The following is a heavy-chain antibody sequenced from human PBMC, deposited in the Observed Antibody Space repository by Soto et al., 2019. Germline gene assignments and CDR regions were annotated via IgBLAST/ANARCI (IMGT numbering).Heavy chain of an antibody. J-gene: IGHJ6*02. D-gene: IGHD3-22*01. CDR3: AMTPSSRGYYPYYYYYGMDV. CDR2: ISAYNGNT. V-gene: IGHV1-18*01. CDR1: GYTFTSYG. Sequence: ASVKVSCKASGYTFTSYGISWVRQAPGQGLEWMGWISAYNGNTNYAQKLQGRVTMTTDTSTSTAYMELRSLRSDDTAVYYCAMTPSSRGYYPYYYYYGMDVWGQGTTVTVSS.